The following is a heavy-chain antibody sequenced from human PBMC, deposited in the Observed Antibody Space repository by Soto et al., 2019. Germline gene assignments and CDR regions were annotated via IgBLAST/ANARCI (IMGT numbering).Heavy chain of an antibody. CDR2: IYYSGST. CDR1: GGSISSYY. CDR3: GRGIAVAGMGFDP. Sequence: PSETLSLTCTVSGGSISSYYWSWIRQPPGKGLEWIGYIYYSGSTNYNPSLKSRVTISVDTSKNQFSLKLSSVTAADTAVYYCGRGIAVAGMGFDPWGQETLVTVSS. J-gene: IGHJ5*02. D-gene: IGHD6-19*01. V-gene: IGHV4-59*01.